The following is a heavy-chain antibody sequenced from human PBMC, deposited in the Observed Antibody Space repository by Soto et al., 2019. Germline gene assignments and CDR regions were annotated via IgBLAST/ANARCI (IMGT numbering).Heavy chain of an antibody. CDR1: GFTFSSYA. CDR3: AREPGSGSYYYPGY. Sequence: GGSLRLSCAASGFTFSSYAMHWVRQAPGKGQEWVAVISYDGSNKYYADSVKGRFTISRDNSKNTLYLQMNSLRAADTAVYYFAREPGSGSYYYPGYWGQGTLVTVSS. CDR2: ISYDGSNK. D-gene: IGHD3-10*01. J-gene: IGHJ4*02. V-gene: IGHV3-30*01.